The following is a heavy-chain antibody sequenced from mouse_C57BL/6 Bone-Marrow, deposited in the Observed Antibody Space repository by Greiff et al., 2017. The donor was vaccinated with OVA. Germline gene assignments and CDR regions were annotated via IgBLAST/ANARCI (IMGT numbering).Heavy chain of an antibody. J-gene: IGHJ2*01. Sequence: QVQLQQSGAELVMPGASVKLSCKASGYTFTSYWMHWVKQRPGQGLEWIGEIDPSDSYTNYNQKFKGKSTLTVDKSSSTAYMQLSSLTSEDSAVYYCARGDYGSSYDYFDYWGQGTTLTVSS. CDR2: IDPSDSYT. CDR1: GYTFTSYW. V-gene: IGHV1-69*01. CDR3: ARGDYGSSYDYFDY. D-gene: IGHD1-1*01.